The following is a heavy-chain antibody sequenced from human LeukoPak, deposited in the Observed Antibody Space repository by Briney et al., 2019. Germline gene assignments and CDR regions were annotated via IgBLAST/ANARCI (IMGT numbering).Heavy chain of an antibody. Sequence: SETLSLTCTVSGGSITIYYWGWIRQPPGEGLEWIGYIYYSGSTNYNPSLKGRLTISVDTSKSQFSLKLSSVTAADTAVYYCARGPGIAVAGTAGDYWGQGTLVTVSS. CDR2: IYYSGST. J-gene: IGHJ4*02. CDR3: ARGPGIAVAGTAGDY. D-gene: IGHD6-19*01. V-gene: IGHV4-59*12. CDR1: GGSITIYY.